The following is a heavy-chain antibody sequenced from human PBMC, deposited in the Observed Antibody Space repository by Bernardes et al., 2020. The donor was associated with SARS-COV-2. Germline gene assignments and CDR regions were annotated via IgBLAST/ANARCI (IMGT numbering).Heavy chain of an antibody. Sequence: GGSLSLSCVASGFPFSHYHMHWVRPTPGKGLVWVSRFDKDGRTTHYADSVKGRFTVSRDNAKNTLYLQMNSLRAEDTAVYYCVRDLDKYDFWGQGTLVTVSS. V-gene: IGHV3-74*01. CDR1: GFPFSHYH. D-gene: IGHD3-16*01. CDR2: FDKDGRTT. J-gene: IGHJ4*02. CDR3: VRDLDKYDF.